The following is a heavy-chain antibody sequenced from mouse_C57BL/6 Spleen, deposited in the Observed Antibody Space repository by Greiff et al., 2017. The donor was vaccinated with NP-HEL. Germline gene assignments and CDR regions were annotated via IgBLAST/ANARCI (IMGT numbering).Heavy chain of an antibody. V-gene: IGHV1-61*01. Sequence: QVQLQQPGAELVRPGSSVKLSCKASGYTFTSYWMDWVKQRPGQGLEWIGNIYPSDSETHYNQKFKDKATLTVDKSSSTAYMQLSSLTSEDSAVYYCARKDYGRFHAMDYWGQGTSVTVSS. CDR3: ARKDYGRFHAMDY. CDR2: IYPSDSET. J-gene: IGHJ4*01. D-gene: IGHD1-1*01. CDR1: GYTFTSYW.